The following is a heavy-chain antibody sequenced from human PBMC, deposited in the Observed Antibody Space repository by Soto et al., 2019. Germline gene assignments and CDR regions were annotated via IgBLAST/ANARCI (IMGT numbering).Heavy chain of an antibody. Sequence: QPGGSLRLSCAASGFTFSSYWMSWVRQAPGKGLEWVANIKQDGSEKYYVDSVKGRFTISRDNAKNSLYLQMNSLRAEDTAVYYCARDHCSSTSCYRWDAFDIWGQGTMVTVSS. J-gene: IGHJ3*02. D-gene: IGHD2-2*01. CDR2: IKQDGSEK. CDR1: GFTFSSYW. CDR3: ARDHCSSTSCYRWDAFDI. V-gene: IGHV3-7*01.